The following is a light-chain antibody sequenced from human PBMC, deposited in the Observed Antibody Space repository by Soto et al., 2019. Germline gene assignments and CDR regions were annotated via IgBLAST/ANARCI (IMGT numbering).Light chain of an antibody. CDR1: QGISNY. CDR2: AAS. V-gene: IGKV1-27*01. CDR3: QQLNSYPT. Sequence: DVQMTQSPSSLSASVGDRVTITCRASQGISNYLTWHQQKPGKVPKVLIYAASTLQSGVPSRFSGSRSGTEFTLTISSLQPEDFATYYCQQLNSYPTFGPGTKVDIK. J-gene: IGKJ3*01.